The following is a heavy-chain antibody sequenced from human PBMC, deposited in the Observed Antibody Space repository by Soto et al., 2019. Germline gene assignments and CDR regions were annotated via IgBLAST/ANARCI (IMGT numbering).Heavy chain of an antibody. J-gene: IGHJ3*02. CDR3: ARHVITGSCYAAFDI. Sequence: SETLSLTCTVSGGSMSTSDYYWGWIRQTPGKGLEYIGNIDYRGTASYNPSLESRVTISTDTSKNQFSLKLSSVTAAETAVYYCARHVITGSCYAAFDIWAQGTMVTVS. V-gene: IGHV4-39*01. D-gene: IGHD1-26*01. CDR1: GGSMSTSDYY. CDR2: IDYRGTA.